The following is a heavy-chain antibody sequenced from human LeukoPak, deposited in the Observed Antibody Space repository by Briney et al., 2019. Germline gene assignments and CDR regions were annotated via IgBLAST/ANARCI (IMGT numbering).Heavy chain of an antibody. Sequence: PGGSLRLSCTVSGFTVSSNAMSWVGQAPGKGLEWVSFIYTTGNTNNSDSVKGRFTISRDSSKKTLYLQMNSLRAEDTAVYYCARRAGDYSHPYDYWGQGTLVTVSS. D-gene: IGHD3-22*01. CDR1: GFTVSSNA. J-gene: IGHJ4*02. CDR3: ARRAGDYSHPYDY. CDR2: IYTTGNT. V-gene: IGHV3-53*01.